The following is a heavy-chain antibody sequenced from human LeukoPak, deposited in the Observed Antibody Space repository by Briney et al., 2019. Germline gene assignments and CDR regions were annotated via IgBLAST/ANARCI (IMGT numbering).Heavy chain of an antibody. V-gene: IGHV3-21*01. CDR1: GFTFSSYS. Sequence: GGSLRLSCAASGFTFSSYSMNWVRQAPGKGLEWVSSISSSSSYIYYADSVKGRFTISRDNAKNSLYPQMNSLRAEDTAVYYCARDPFSTYGGTRYYFDYWGQGTLVTVSS. J-gene: IGHJ4*02. CDR3: ARDPFSTYGGTRYYFDY. CDR2: ISSSSSYI. D-gene: IGHD4-23*01.